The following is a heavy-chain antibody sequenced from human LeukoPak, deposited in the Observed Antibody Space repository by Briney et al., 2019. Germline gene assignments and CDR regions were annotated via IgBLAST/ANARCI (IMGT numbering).Heavy chain of an antibody. CDR2: IRSKAYGGTT. CDR3: TRDGIVGATTGFDY. J-gene: IGHJ4*02. D-gene: IGHD1-26*01. CDR1: GFTFGDYA. V-gene: IGHV3-49*04. Sequence: PVRSLRLSCTASGFTFGDYAMSWVRQAPGKGLEWVGFIRSKAYGGTTEYAASVKGRFTISRDDSKSIAYLQMNSLKTEDTAVYYCTRDGIVGATTGFDYWGQGTLVTVSS.